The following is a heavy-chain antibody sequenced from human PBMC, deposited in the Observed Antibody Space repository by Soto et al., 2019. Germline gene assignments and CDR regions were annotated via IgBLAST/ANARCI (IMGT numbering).Heavy chain of an antibody. V-gene: IGHV1-69*04. CDR3: AREGSTNYYDSSGYYTGSWFDP. J-gene: IGHJ5*02. D-gene: IGHD3-22*01. Sequence: SVKVSCQASGGTFSSYTISWVRQAPGQGLEWMGRIIPILGIANYAQKFQGRVTITADKSTSTAYMELSSLRPEDTAVYYCAREGSTNYYDSSGYYTGSWFDPWGQGTLVTVSS. CDR2: IIPILGIA. CDR1: GGTFSSYT.